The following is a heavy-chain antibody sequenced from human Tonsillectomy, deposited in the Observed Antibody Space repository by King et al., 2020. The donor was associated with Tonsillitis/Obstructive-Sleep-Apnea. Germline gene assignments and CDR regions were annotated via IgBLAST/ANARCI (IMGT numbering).Heavy chain of an antibody. Sequence: QLVQSGAEVKKPGASVKVSCKASGYTFTSYGISWVRQAPGQGLEWMGWISTYNDNTNYAQKLQGRVTMTTDTSTSTAYMELRSLRSDDTAVYYCARGGVVVPAAMYETSDIWGQGTMVTVSS. CDR2: ISTYNDNT. CDR3: ARGGVVVPAAMYETSDI. J-gene: IGHJ3*02. D-gene: IGHD2-2*01. V-gene: IGHV1-18*01. CDR1: GYTFTSYG.